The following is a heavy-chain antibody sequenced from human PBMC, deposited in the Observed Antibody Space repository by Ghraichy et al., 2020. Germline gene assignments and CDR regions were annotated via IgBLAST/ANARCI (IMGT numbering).Heavy chain of an antibody. J-gene: IGHJ2*01. Sequence: GGSLRLSCAASGFTFSSYSMNWVRQAPGKGLEWVSYISSSSSTIYYADSVKGRFTISRDNAKNSLYLQMNSLRAEDTAVYYCARDSSPGGDPDWYFDLWGRGTLVTVSS. CDR3: ARDSSPGGDPDWYFDL. CDR1: GFTFSSYS. D-gene: IGHD2-21*02. CDR2: ISSSSSTI. V-gene: IGHV3-48*01.